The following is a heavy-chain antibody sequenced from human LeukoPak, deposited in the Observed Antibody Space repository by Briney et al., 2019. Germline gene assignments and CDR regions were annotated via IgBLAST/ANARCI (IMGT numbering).Heavy chain of an antibody. CDR3: ARVPVGHNWNYVRESKWFDP. Sequence: ASVKVSCKASGYTFTSYGISWVRQAPGQGLEWMGWISAYNGNTNYAQKLQGRVTMTTDTSTSTAYMDLRSLRSDDTAVYYCARVPVGHNWNYVRESKWFDPWGQGTLVTVSS. J-gene: IGHJ5*02. CDR1: GYTFTSYG. V-gene: IGHV1-18*01. D-gene: IGHD1-7*01. CDR2: ISAYNGNT.